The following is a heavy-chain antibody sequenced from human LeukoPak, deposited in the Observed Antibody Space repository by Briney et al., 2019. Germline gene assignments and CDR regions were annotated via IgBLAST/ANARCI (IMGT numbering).Heavy chain of an antibody. CDR2: INLHRGAT. J-gene: IGHJ5*02. CDR3: ARDLRGSGYDP. V-gene: IGHV1-2*02. D-gene: IGHD3-10*01. Sequence: ASVKVSCKASGYTFTDFYIHWVRQAPGQGPEWMGWINLHRGATSYAQKFRGRVTMTRDTSISLVNMELSRLKSNDTAVYYCARDLRGSGYDPWGQGTLVTVSS. CDR1: GYTFTDFY.